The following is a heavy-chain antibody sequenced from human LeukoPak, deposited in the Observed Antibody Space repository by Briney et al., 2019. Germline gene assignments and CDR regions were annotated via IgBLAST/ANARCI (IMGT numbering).Heavy chain of an antibody. CDR3: ASAMPTMYFDY. J-gene: IGHJ4*02. CDR1: GDSITKYY. CDR2: IYPSGSA. V-gene: IGHV4-4*08. D-gene: IGHD5-24*01. Sequence: PSETLSLTCTVSGDSITKYYWTWIRQPPGKGLEWIGYIYPSGSANYNPSLKSRVTISIGTSKNQFSLNLSSVTAADTAVYYCASAMPTMYFDYWGQGNLVTVYS.